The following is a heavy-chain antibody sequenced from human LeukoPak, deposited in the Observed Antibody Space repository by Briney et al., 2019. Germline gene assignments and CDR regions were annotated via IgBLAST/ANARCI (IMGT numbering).Heavy chain of an antibody. CDR1: GYTLTKSS. D-gene: IGHD3-10*01. Sequence: SSVKVSCKVSGYTLTKSSMHWVRQAPGKGLEWMGGFDPENGETIYAQKFQGRVTMTEDTSTDTAYMELSSLRSEDTAVFYCATSRESYRNYFDYWGQGTLVTVSS. J-gene: IGHJ4*02. CDR3: ATSRESYRNYFDY. CDR2: FDPENGET. V-gene: IGHV1-24*01.